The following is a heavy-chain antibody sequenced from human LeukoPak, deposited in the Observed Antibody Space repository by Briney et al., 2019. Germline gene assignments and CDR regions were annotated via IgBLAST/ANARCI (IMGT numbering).Heavy chain of an antibody. V-gene: IGHV4-59*11. J-gene: IGHJ6*03. CDR1: GVSINSHY. Sequence: SVTLSLTCTVSGVSINSHYWSWIRQPPGKGLEWIGFIYDSGSANYKSSLESRVTMSVDTSKNQVPLKLSSVTAADTAVYYCARVLQNYYHMDVWGKGTTVTVSS. CDR2: IYDSGSA. CDR3: ARVLQNYYHMDV. D-gene: IGHD3-3*01.